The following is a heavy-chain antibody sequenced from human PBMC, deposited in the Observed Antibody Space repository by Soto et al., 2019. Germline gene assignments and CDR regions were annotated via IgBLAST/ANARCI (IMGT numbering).Heavy chain of an antibody. V-gene: IGHV3-23*01. CDR1: GFTFSSYA. Sequence: GGSLRLSCAASGFTFSSYAMSWVRQAPGKGLEWVSAISGSGGSTYYADSVKGRFTISRDNSKNTLYLQMNSLRAEDTAVYYCAKGRGWGPDYYYYYMDVWGKGTTVTVSS. D-gene: IGHD6-19*01. CDR2: ISGSGGST. CDR3: AKGRGWGPDYYYYYMDV. J-gene: IGHJ6*03.